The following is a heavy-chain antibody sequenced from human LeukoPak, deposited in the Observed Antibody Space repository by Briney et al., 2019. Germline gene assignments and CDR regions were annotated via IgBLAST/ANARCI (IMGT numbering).Heavy chain of an antibody. Sequence: ASVKVSCKASGYTFTSYYMHWVRQAPGQGHERRGIINPSGGSTTYAQKFQGRVTMTRDTSTSTVYMDLSSLRSEDTAVYYCARDPHGTYYFDYWGQGTLVTVSS. CDR2: INPSGGST. D-gene: IGHD5-24*01. CDR3: ARDPHGTYYFDY. J-gene: IGHJ4*02. V-gene: IGHV1-46*01. CDR1: GYTFTSYY.